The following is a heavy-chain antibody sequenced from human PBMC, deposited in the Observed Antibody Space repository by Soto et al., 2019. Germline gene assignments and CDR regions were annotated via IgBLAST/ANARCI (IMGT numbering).Heavy chain of an antibody. Sequence: PGVSLRLSCAASGFAFSSYAMKWVRQAPRKGLEWVSLIGESGTPTYYADSVKGRFTISRDNSGNTLFLEMYSLRAEDTAVYYCARYIPGVRYYGMDVWGQGTTVTVSS. V-gene: IGHV3-23*01. D-gene: IGHD2-2*01. CDR2: IGESGTPT. J-gene: IGHJ6*02. CDR1: GFAFSSYA. CDR3: ARYIPGVRYYGMDV.